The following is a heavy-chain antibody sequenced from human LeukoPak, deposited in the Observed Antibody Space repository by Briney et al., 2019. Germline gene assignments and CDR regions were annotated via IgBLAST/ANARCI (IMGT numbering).Heavy chain of an antibody. CDR3: ARGGYYDTSGSADAFDI. CDR1: EVTVTSNY. J-gene: IGHJ3*02. V-gene: IGHV3-66*01. Sequence: GGSLRLSCAASEVTVTSNYLSWVRQAPGKGLQGVSVIYSGGSTYYPDSVKGRFTISRDNSKNTLYLQMNSVRAEDTAVYYCARGGYYDTSGSADAFDIWGQGTMVTVSS. CDR2: IYSGGST. D-gene: IGHD3-22*01.